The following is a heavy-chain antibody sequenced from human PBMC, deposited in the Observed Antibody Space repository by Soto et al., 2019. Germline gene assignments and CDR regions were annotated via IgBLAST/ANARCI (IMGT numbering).Heavy chain of an antibody. Sequence: SQTLSLTCTVSGGSISSSSYYWGWIRQPPGKGLEWIGSIYYSGSTYYNPSLKSRVTISVDTSKNQFSLKLSSVTAADTAVYYCACGYSSGWNPDYWGQGTLVTVSS. CDR3: ACGYSSGWNPDY. CDR1: GGSISSSSYY. CDR2: IYYSGST. J-gene: IGHJ4*02. D-gene: IGHD6-19*01. V-gene: IGHV4-39*01.